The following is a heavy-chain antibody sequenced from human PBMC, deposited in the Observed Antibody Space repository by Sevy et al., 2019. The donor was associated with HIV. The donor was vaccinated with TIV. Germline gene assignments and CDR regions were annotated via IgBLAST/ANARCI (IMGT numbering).Heavy chain of an antibody. D-gene: IGHD5-12*01. CDR1: GFTFDDYA. Sequence: GGSLRLSCAASGFTFDDYAMHWVRQAPGKGLEWVSGISWNSGSIGYADSVKGRFTISRDNAKNSLYLQMNSLRVEDTALYYCAKDQMATPTAFDYWGQGTLVTVSS. CDR3: AKDQMATPTAFDY. J-gene: IGHJ4*02. CDR2: ISWNSGSI. V-gene: IGHV3-9*01.